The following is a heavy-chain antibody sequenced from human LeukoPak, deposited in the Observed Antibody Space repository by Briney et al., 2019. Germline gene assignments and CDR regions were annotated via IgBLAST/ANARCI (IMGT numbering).Heavy chain of an antibody. J-gene: IGHJ5*02. CDR3: SGQGNNWSDT. CDR2: ISPLGSTT. V-gene: IGHV1-46*01. CDR1: GYTFTAYY. Sequence: GASVKVSCKASGYTFTAYYMHWVRQSLGQGLEWMGMISPLGSTTVYAQNFQGRVAMTRDMSTSTVYMELSSLTSDDTAVYYCSGQGNNWSDTGGKETMISVSS.